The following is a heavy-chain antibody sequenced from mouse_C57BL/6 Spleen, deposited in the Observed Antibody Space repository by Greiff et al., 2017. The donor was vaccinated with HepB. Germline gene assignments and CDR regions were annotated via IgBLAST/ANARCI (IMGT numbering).Heavy chain of an antibody. J-gene: IGHJ3*01. CDR1: GYAFSSSW. V-gene: IGHV1-82*01. CDR3: ASPYGSEAY. CDR2: IYPGDGDT. D-gene: IGHD1-1*01. Sequence: VKLQESGPELVKPGASVKISCKASGYAFSSSWMNWVKQRPGKGLEWIGRIYPGDGDTNYNGKFKGKATLTADKSSSTAYMQLSSLTSEDSAVYFCASPYGSEAYWGQGTLVTVSA.